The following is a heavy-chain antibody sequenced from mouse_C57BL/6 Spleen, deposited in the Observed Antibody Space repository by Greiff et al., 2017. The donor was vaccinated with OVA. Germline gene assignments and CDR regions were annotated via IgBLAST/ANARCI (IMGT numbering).Heavy chain of an antibody. D-gene: IGHD2-13*01. CDR1: GFTFSDYG. J-gene: IGHJ4*01. CDR2: ISSGSSTI. Sequence: EVMLVESGGGLVKPGGSLKLSCAASGFTFSDYGMHWVRQAPEKGLEWVAYISSGSSTIYYADTVKGRFTISRDNAKNTLFLQMTSLRSEDTAMYYCARAGDGDYHYSMDYWGQGTSVTVSS. V-gene: IGHV5-17*01. CDR3: ARAGDGDYHYSMDY.